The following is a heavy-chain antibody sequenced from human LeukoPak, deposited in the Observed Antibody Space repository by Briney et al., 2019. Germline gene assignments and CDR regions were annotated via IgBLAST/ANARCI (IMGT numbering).Heavy chain of an antibody. CDR3: ARAGYYASKDFDY. Sequence: GGSLRLSCAASGFTFSSYGMHWVRQAPGKGLVWVSRINSDGSSTSYADSVKGRFTISRDNAKNTLYLQMNSLRAEDTAVYYCARAGYYASKDFDYWGQGTLVTVSS. J-gene: IGHJ4*02. CDR1: GFTFSSYG. V-gene: IGHV3-74*01. D-gene: IGHD1-26*01. CDR2: INSDGSST.